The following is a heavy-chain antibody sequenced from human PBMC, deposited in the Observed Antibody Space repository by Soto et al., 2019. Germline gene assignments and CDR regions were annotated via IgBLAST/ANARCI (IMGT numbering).Heavy chain of an antibody. D-gene: IGHD3-3*01. V-gene: IGHV4-59*01. CDR1: GGSISSYY. Sequence: SETLSLTCTVSGGSISSYYWSWIRQPPGKGLEWIGYIYYSGSTNYNPSLKSRVTISVDTSKNQFSLKLSSVTAADTAVYYCGRVHYDFWSGYPSFDYWGQGTLVTVSS. CDR3: GRVHYDFWSGYPSFDY. J-gene: IGHJ4*02. CDR2: IYYSGST.